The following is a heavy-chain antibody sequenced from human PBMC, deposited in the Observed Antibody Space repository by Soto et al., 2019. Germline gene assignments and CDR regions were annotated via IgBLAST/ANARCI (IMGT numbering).Heavy chain of an antibody. Sequence: EVRLLESGGGLVQPGGSLRLSCAASGFTFSTYALSWVRQAPGKGLEWVSAITNSGDSTYYADSVKGRFTISGDNSKNTLYLQMSSLRAEDTAVYYCAKTWFGSITTDYWGQGTLVTVSS. D-gene: IGHD3-10*01. CDR1: GFTFSTYA. CDR2: ITNSGDST. V-gene: IGHV3-23*01. J-gene: IGHJ4*02. CDR3: AKTWFGSITTDY.